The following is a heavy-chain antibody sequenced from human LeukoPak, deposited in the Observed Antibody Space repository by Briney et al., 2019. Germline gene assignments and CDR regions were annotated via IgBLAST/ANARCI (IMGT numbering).Heavy chain of an antibody. CDR2: IYYSGST. J-gene: IGHJ6*03. CDR1: GGSISSHY. Sequence: SETLSLTCTVSGGSISSHYWSWIRQPPGKGLEWIGYIYYSGSTNYNPSLKSRVTISVDTSKNQFSLKLSSVTAADTAVYYCARAHSSSWAMDVWSKGTTVTVSS. V-gene: IGHV4-59*11. D-gene: IGHD6-13*01. CDR3: ARAHSSSWAMDV.